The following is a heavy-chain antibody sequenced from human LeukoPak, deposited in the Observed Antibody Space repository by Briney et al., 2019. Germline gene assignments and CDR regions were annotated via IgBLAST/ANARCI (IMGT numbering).Heavy chain of an antibody. D-gene: IGHD6-19*01. J-gene: IGHJ4*02. CDR1: GFTFSSYA. CDR3: AKTNSSGWYRLGFDY. CDR2: ISGSGGST. Sequence: PGGSLRLSCAASGFTFSSYAMSWVRQAPGKGLEWVSAISGSGGSTYYADSVKGRFTISRDNSKNTLYLQMNSLRAEDTAVYCCAKTNSSGWYRLGFDYWGQGTLVTVSS. V-gene: IGHV3-23*01.